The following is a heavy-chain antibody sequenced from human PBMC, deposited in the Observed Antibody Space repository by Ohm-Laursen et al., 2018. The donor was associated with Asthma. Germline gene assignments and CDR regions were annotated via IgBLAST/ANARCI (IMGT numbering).Heavy chain of an antibody. Sequence: SLRLSCAASGFTFSSYWMHWVRQAPGKGLVWVSRINSDGSSTSYADSVKGRFTISRDNAKNTLYLQMNSLRAEDTAVYYCARGDDSSGLTPLYPYYYYYGMDVWGQGTTVTVSS. V-gene: IGHV3-74*01. CDR2: INSDGSST. J-gene: IGHJ6*02. CDR3: ARGDDSSGLTPLYPYYYYYGMDV. CDR1: GFTFSSYW. D-gene: IGHD3-22*01.